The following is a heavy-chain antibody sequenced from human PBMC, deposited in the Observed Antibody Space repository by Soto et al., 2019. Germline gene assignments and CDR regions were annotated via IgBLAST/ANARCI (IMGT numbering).Heavy chain of an antibody. CDR1: GFTFSSYA. CDR2: ISGSGGST. CDR3: ARDASSSSWPEINDY. Sequence: GGSLRLSCAASGFTFSSYAMSWVRQAPGKGLEWVSAISGSGGSTYYADSVKGRFTISRDNAKNSLYLQMNSLRAEDTAVYYCARDASSSSWPEINDYWGQGTLVTV. D-gene: IGHD6-13*01. J-gene: IGHJ4*02. V-gene: IGHV3-23*01.